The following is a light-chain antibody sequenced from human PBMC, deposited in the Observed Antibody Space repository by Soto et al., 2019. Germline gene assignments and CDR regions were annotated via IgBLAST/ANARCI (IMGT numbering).Light chain of an antibody. CDR1: QGIRNE. CDR3: QQTYNTPLT. CDR2: AAS. V-gene: IGKV1-39*01. Sequence: IQMTQSPSSLSASVGDRVTITCRASQGIRNELSWSQQRPGNAPTLLIYAASGLQSGVPSRFSGSGSGTDFTLTINSLQREDFATYYCQQTYNTPLTFGGGTKVDIK. J-gene: IGKJ4*01.